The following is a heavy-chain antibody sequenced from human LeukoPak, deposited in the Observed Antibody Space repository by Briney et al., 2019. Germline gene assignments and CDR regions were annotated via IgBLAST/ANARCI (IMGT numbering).Heavy chain of an antibody. D-gene: IGHD6-13*01. Sequence: GGSLRLSCAASGFTFSSYSMNWVRQAPGKGLGWVSSISSGSTYIYYGDSLKGRFTISRDNAKNSLYLQMNSLRAEDTAVYYCARRVASANDAFDIWGQGTMVTVSS. CDR1: GFTFSSYS. CDR3: ARRVASANDAFDI. J-gene: IGHJ3*02. CDR2: ISSGSTYI. V-gene: IGHV3-21*01.